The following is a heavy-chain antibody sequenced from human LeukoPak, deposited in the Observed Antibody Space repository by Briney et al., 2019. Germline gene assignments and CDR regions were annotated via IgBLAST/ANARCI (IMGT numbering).Heavy chain of an antibody. D-gene: IGHD4-23*01. CDR3: ARVNDYGGSYAPYFDY. J-gene: IGHJ4*02. CDR2: INPSGGST. CDR1: GYTFTTYY. Sequence: ASVKVSCKASGYTFTTYYIHWVRQAPGQGLEWMGIINPSGGSTTYAQKFQGRVTMTRDRSTSTVYMELSSVRSEDSAVYYCARVNDYGGSYAPYFDYWGQGTLVTVSS. V-gene: IGHV1-46*01.